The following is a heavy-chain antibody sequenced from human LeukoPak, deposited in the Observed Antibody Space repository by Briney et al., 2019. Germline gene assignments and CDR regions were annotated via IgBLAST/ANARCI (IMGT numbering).Heavy chain of an antibody. D-gene: IGHD1-26*01. V-gene: IGHV3-48*03. CDR2: ISSDGSMI. CDR3: TSASYFT. J-gene: IGHJ4*02. Sequence: GGSLRLSCAASGFTFSSYEMNWVRQAPGKGLEWISCISSDGSMIGYADSVKGRFTIPRDNTKNSVYLQMNSLRAEDTAVYYCTSASYFTWGQGTLVTVSS. CDR1: GFTFSSYE.